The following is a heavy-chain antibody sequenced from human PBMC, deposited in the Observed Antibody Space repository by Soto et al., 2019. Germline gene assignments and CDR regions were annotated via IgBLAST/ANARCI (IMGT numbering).Heavy chain of an antibody. CDR2: IYYSGST. J-gene: IGHJ4*02. D-gene: IGHD3-22*01. Sequence: QVQLQESGPGLVKPSQTLSLTCTVSGGSISSGDYYWSWIRQPPGKGLEWIGYIYYSGSTYYNPSLKSRVTISVDTSKNQFSLKLSSVTAADTAVYYCARDVVSFYYDSSGYPARWGQGTLVTVSS. CDR3: ARDVVSFYYDSSGYPAR. V-gene: IGHV4-30-4*01. CDR1: GGSISSGDYY.